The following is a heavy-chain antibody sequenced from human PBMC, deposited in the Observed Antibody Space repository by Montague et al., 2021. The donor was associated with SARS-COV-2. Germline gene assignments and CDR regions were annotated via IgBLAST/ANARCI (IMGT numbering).Heavy chain of an antibody. D-gene: IGHD3-10*01. CDR2: IYYSGST. Sequence: SETLSLTCTVSGGSISSYYWSWIRQPPGKGLEWIGYIYYSGSTNYNPSLKSRVTISLDTSKNQFSLKLNSVTAADTAVYYCARGIYGPDGFDIWGQGTMVTVSS. J-gene: IGHJ3*02. V-gene: IGHV4-59*01. CDR1: GGSISSYY. CDR3: ARGIYGPDGFDI.